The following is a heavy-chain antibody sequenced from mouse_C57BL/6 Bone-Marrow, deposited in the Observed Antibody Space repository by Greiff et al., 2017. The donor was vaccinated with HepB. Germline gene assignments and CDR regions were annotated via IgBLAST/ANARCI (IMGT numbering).Heavy chain of an antibody. V-gene: IGHV1-81*01. D-gene: IGHD1-1*01. CDR1: GYTFTSYG. CDR2: IYPRSGNT. CDR3: ARSLLLRYYYAMDY. J-gene: IGHJ4*01. Sequence: QVHVKQSGAELARPGASVKLSCKASGYTFTSYGISWVKQRTGQGLEWIGEIYPRSGNTYYNEKFKGKATLTADKSSSTAYMELRSLTSEDSAVYFCARSLLLRYYYAMDYWGQGTSVTVSS.